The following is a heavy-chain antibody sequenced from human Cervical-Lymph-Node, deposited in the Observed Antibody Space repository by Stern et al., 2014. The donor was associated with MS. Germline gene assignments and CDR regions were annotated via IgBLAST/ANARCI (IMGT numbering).Heavy chain of an antibody. D-gene: IGHD5-24*01. CDR1: GFIFSDYA. Sequence: VQLVESGGGVVQPGRSLRLSCEASGFIFSDYAMQWVRQAPGKGLEWVAGILDVGSSAYYADSVKGRFTISTDNSKNTVDLQMVSLRADDTAVYFCARGAKGQYYYNFYDVDVWGQGTTVTVSS. CDR2: ILDVGSSA. J-gene: IGHJ6*02. CDR3: ARGAKGQYYYNFYDVDV. V-gene: IGHV3-33*01.